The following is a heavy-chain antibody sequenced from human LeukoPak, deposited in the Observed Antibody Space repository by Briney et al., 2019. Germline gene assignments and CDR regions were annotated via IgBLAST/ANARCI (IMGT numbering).Heavy chain of an antibody. D-gene: IGHD3-22*01. CDR2: ISGSGGST. Sequence: GGSLRLSWAASGFTFSSYAMSWVRQAPGKGLEWVSAISGSGGSTYYADSVKGRFTISRDNSKNTLYLQMNSLRAEDTAVYYCARAGGGYPTHYFDYWGQGTLVTVSS. CDR1: GFTFSSYA. J-gene: IGHJ4*02. CDR3: ARAGGGYPTHYFDY. V-gene: IGHV3-23*01.